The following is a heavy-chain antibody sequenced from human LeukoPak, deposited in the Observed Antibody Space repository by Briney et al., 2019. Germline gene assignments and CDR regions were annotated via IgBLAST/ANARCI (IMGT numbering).Heavy chain of an antibody. CDR3: ARDNSGWSRDY. J-gene: IGHJ4*02. CDR2: ISSHRSI. V-gene: IGHV3-69-1*01. Sequence: GGSLRLSCAASGFIFSTSSMSWVRQAPGKGLEWVSSISSHRSIYADPVKGRFTISRDTAKNLLYLQMNSLRAEATALYYCARDNSGWSRDYWGQGTLVTVSA. D-gene: IGHD6-19*01. CDR1: GFIFSTSS.